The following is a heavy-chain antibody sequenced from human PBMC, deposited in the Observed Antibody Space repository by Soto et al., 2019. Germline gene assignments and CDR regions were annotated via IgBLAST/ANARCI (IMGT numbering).Heavy chain of an antibody. CDR1: GYTFTSYA. CDR2: INAGNGNT. V-gene: IGHV1-3*01. J-gene: IGHJ5*02. CDR3: ARVWTTVTNWFDP. Sequence: ASVKVSCKASGYTFTSYAMHWVRQAPGQRLEWMGWINAGNGNTKYSQKFQGRVTITRDTSASTAYMELSSVTAADTAVYYCARVWTTVTNWFDPWGQGTLVTVSS. D-gene: IGHD4-17*01.